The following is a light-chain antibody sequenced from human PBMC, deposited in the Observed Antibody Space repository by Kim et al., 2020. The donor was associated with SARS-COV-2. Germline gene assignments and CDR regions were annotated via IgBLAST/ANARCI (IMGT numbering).Light chain of an antibody. Sequence: KTATLPCTGNSNDIGNQGAAWLQQHQGHPPKLLSYANNDRPSGISERFSASRSGNTASLTITGLQPEDEADYYCSTWDSSLSAWVFGGGTQLTVL. CDR3: STWDSSLSAWV. CDR1: SNDIGNQG. J-gene: IGLJ3*02. V-gene: IGLV10-54*01. CDR2: ANN.